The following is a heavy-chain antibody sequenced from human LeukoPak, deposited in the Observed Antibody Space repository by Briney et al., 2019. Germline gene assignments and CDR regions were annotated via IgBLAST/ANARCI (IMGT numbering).Heavy chain of an antibody. CDR2: INHSGST. V-gene: IGHV4-34*01. CDR3: AREDYGDYGLDY. CDR1: GGSFSGYY. D-gene: IGHD4-17*01. Sequence: SETLSLTCAVYGGSFSGYYWSWIRQPPGTGLEWIGEINHSGSTNYNPSLKSRVTISVDTSKNQFSLKLSSVTAADTAVYYRAREDYGDYGLDYWGQGTLVTVSS. J-gene: IGHJ4*02.